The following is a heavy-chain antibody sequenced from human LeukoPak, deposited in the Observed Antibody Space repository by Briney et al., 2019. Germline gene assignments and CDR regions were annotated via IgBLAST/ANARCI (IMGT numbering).Heavy chain of an antibody. D-gene: IGHD3-22*01. V-gene: IGHV3-73*01. CDR1: GFTFSGSA. J-gene: IGHJ5*02. CDR3: TRRAKDDSSGYYST. CDR2: IRSKANSYAT. Sequence: GGSLRLSCAASGFTFSGSAVHWVRQASGKGLEWVGRIRSKANSYATAYAALVKGRFTISRDESKNTAYLQMNSLKTEDTAVYYCTRRAKDDSSGYYSTWGQGTLVTVSS.